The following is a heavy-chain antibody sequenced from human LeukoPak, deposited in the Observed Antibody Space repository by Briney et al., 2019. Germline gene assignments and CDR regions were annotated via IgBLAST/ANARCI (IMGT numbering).Heavy chain of an antibody. CDR2: ISTSSSYI. CDR3: ARVSPNTVTTLQYFDY. CDR1: GFTFSSYE. V-gene: IGHV3-21*01. D-gene: IGHD4-17*01. Sequence: GGSLRLSCAASGFTFSSYEMNWVRRAPGKGLEWVSSISTSSSYIYYADSVRGRFTISRDNAKNSLYLQMNSLRAEDTAVYYCARVSPNTVTTLQYFDYWGQGTLVTVSS. J-gene: IGHJ4*02.